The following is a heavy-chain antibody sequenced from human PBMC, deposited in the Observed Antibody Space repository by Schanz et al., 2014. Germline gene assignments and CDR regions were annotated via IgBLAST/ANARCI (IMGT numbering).Heavy chain of an antibody. Sequence: QVQLQESGPGLVKPSQTLSLTCTVSGGSIRSGTYYWSWIRQPAGKALEWVGRVFPNGITNYNPSPKTRVPISLDTSKNQFSLTPSSLTAADTAVYYCARDTTWRLDLWGRGTLVTVSS. CDR3: ARDTTWRLDL. CDR2: VFPNGIT. J-gene: IGHJ2*01. D-gene: IGHD1-1*01. V-gene: IGHV4-61*02. CDR1: GGSIRSGTYY.